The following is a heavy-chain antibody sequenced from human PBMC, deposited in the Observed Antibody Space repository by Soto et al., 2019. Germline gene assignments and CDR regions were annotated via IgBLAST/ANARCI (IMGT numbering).Heavy chain of an antibody. J-gene: IGHJ5*02. Sequence: QEQLVQSGAEVKKPGSSVKVSCKASGGTFSSYAISWVRQAPGQGLEWMGGIIPIFGTANYAQKFQGRVTITADESTSTAYMELSSLRSEATAVYYCARYTVRGVTPNWFDPWGQGTLVTVSS. CDR2: IIPIFGTA. V-gene: IGHV1-69*01. CDR3: ARYTVRGVTPNWFDP. D-gene: IGHD3-10*01. CDR1: GGTFSSYA.